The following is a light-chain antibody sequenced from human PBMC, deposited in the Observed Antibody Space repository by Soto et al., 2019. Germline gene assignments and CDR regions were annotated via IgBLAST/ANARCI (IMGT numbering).Light chain of an antibody. V-gene: IGKV3-20*01. CDR3: QHYVTSLTT. CDR1: QSVSSSY. CDR2: GAS. J-gene: IGKJ1*01. Sequence: EIVLTQSPGTLSLSPGERATLSCRASQSVSSSYLAWYQQKPGQAPRLLIYGASSRATGIPDRFIGRGSGTDFTLTISRLEPEDFAVYYCQHYVTSLTTFGQGTKV.